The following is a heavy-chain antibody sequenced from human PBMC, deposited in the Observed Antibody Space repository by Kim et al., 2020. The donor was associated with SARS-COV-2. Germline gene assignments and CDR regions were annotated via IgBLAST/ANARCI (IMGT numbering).Heavy chain of an antibody. V-gene: IGHV2-5*02. CDR1: GFSFSTSGMG. Sequence: SGPTLVKPTQTLTLTCTFSGFSFSTSGMGVGWIRQPPGKALEWLALIYWDDDKRYSPSLKSRLTITKDTSKNQVVLTMTNMDPVDTATYYCAQEYHDYGGSRDYFQHWGQGTLVTVSS. D-gene: IGHD4-17*01. J-gene: IGHJ1*01. CDR2: IYWDDDK. CDR3: AQEYHDYGGSRDYFQH.